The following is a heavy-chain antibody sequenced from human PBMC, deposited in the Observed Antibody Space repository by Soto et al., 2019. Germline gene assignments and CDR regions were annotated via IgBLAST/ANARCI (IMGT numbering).Heavy chain of an antibody. Sequence: GGSLRLSCEASGFTFSAYRMHWVRQAPGKGLEWVAAISHDGTNKNYGDSVKGRFTISRDNSKKTLYLQMNSLRPEDTALYYCAKDEYYYSRSGYYIFDSWGQGNLVTVSS. V-gene: IGHV3-30*18. CDR2: ISHDGTNK. CDR3: AKDEYYYSRSGYYIFDS. D-gene: IGHD5-12*01. CDR1: GFTFSAYR. J-gene: IGHJ4*02.